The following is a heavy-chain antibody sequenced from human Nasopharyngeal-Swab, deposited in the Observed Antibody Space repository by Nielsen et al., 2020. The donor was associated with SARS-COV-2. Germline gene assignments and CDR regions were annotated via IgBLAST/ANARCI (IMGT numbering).Heavy chain of an antibody. Sequence: ASVKVSCKASGYTFTSYAMNWVRQAPGQGLEGMGWINTNTGNPTYAQGCTGRFVVSLDTSVSTAYLQISSLKAEDTAVYYCARDLDRGNWGRRGYFDYWGQGTLVTVSS. D-gene: IGHD7-27*01. CDR1: GYTFTSYA. CDR3: ARDLDRGNWGRRGYFDY. J-gene: IGHJ4*02. V-gene: IGHV7-4-1*02. CDR2: INTNTGNP.